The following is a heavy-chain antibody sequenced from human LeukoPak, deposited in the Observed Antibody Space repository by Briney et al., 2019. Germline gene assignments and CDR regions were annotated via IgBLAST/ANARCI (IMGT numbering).Heavy chain of an antibody. J-gene: IGHJ4*02. Sequence: SETLSLTCTVSGGSISSSSYYWGWIRQPPGKGLEWIGSIYYSGSTYYNPSLKSRVTMSVDTSKNQFSLKLSSVTAADTAVYYCARPHYSGWWEREYYFDYWGQGTLVTVSS. CDR3: ARPHYSGWWEREYYFDY. CDR1: GGSISSSSYY. CDR2: IYYSGST. V-gene: IGHV4-39*01. D-gene: IGHD6-19*01.